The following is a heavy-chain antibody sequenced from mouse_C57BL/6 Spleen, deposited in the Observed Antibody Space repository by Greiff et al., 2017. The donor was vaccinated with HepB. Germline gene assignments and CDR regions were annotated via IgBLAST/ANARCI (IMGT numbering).Heavy chain of an antibody. J-gene: IGHJ2*01. Sequence: QVQLQQSGPELVKPGASVKISCKASGYAFSSSWMNWVKQRPGKGLEWIGRIYPGDGDTNYNGNFKGKATLTADKSSSTAYMQLSSLTSEDSAVYFCARWAFYDYGFDYWGQGTTLTVSS. CDR1: GYAFSSSW. D-gene: IGHD2-4*01. V-gene: IGHV1-82*01. CDR2: IYPGDGDT. CDR3: ARWAFYDYGFDY.